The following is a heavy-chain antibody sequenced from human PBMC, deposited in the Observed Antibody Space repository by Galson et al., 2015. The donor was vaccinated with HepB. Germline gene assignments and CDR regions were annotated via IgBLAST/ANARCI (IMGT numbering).Heavy chain of an antibody. D-gene: IGHD3-10*01. J-gene: IGHJ4*02. CDR1: EFTFDDYA. CDR3: AKVGWAFGSGRPLYYFDY. CDR2: ISWNSGSM. Sequence: SLRLSCAASEFTFDDYAMHWVRQAPGKGLEWVSGISWNSGSMGYADSVKGRFTISRDNAKNSLYLQLNSLRAEDTALYFCAKVGWAFGSGRPLYYFDYWGQGTLVTVSS. V-gene: IGHV3-9*01.